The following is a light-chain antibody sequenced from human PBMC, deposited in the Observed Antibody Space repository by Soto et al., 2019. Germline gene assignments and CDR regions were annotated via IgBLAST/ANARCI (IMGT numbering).Light chain of an antibody. CDR2: EVR. Sequence: QSVLTQPASVSGSPGQSITISCTGTSSDVGAYDFVSWYQQHPDKAPKLMIYEVRYRPSGVSNRFSGSKSVNTATLTISGLQAEDEADYYCSSYTTRRTRVFGTGTRSPS. V-gene: IGLV2-14*03. J-gene: IGLJ1*01. CDR1: SSDVGAYDF. CDR3: SSYTTRRTRV.